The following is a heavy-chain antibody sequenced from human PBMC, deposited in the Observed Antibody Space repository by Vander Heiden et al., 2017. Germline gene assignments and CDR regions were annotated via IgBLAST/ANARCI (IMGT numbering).Heavy chain of an antibody. D-gene: IGHD6-25*01. CDR2: IKQDGSEK. Sequence: EVQLVESGGGLVQPGGSLRLSCAASAFTTSRYCMTWVRQAPGKGLEWVANIKQDGSEKYYVDSVKGRFTISRDNAKNSLYLQMNSLRAEDTAVYYCARDPAAGKKAAVRYYYYGMDVWGQGTTVTVSS. J-gene: IGHJ6*02. V-gene: IGHV3-7*01. CDR3: ARDPAAGKKAAVRYYYYGMDV. CDR1: AFTTSRYC.